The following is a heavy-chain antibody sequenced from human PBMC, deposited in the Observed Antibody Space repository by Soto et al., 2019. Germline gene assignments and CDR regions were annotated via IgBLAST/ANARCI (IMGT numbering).Heavy chain of an antibody. V-gene: IGHV3-66*01. J-gene: IGHJ4*02. D-gene: IGHD1-26*01. CDR3: ARGGSGSQAVGY. CDR2: IYSRGGT. Sequence: EVQVVESGGGLVQPGGSLRLSCAASGFTVSNNYMTWVRQAPGKGLEWVSLIYSRGGTDYADSVKGRFTISRDNSKNMFYLQMNSLRVEDTAVYYCARGGSGSQAVGYGGQVCRVTVPS. CDR1: GFTVSNNY.